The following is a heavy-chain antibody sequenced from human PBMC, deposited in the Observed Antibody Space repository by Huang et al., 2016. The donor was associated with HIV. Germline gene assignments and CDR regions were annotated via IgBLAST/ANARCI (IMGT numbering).Heavy chain of an antibody. V-gene: IGHV3-7*01. CDR2: IKQDGREK. D-gene: IGHD2-21*01. CDR1: GFTFSSYW. CDR3: ARDRLDLRTFDM. Sequence: EVQLVESGGGLVQPGGSLRLSCEDSGFTFSSYWMSWVRQVAGKGLEWGANIKQDGREKYYVDSGRGRFTISRDNAKNSMYLRMNSLRAEDTAVYYCARDRLDLRTFDMWGQGTMVTVSS. J-gene: IGHJ3*02.